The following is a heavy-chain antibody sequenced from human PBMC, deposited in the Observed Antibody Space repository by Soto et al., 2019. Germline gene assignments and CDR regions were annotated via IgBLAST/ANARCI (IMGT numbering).Heavy chain of an antibody. CDR2: ISGSGGST. CDR3: ARLTYYYDSSGPSRY. Sequence: GASLRLSCSASGFTFSNYAMSWVRQAPGKGLEWVSAISGSGGSTYYADSAKGRFTISRDNSKNSLYLQMNSLRAEDTAVYYCARLTYYYDSSGPSRYWGQGTLVTVSS. V-gene: IGHV3-23*01. CDR1: GFTFSNYA. J-gene: IGHJ4*02. D-gene: IGHD3-22*01.